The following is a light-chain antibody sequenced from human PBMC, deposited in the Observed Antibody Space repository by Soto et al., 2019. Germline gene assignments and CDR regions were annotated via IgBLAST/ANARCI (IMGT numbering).Light chain of an antibody. CDR3: MQALQTAWT. V-gene: IGKV2-28*01. CDR2: LGS. CDR1: QSLLHSNGYNY. Sequence: DIVMTQSPLSLPVTPGEPASISCRSSQSLLHSNGYNYLDWYLQKPGQSPQLLIYLGSNRASGVPDRFSGSGSGTYFTLKISRVDAEDVGVYYCMQALQTAWTFGQGTRVDIK. J-gene: IGKJ1*01.